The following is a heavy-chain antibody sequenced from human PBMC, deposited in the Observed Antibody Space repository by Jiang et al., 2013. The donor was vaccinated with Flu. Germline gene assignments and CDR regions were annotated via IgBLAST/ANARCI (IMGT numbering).Heavy chain of an antibody. CDR3: ARYITMVRGVIGDAFDI. CDR2: IIPIFGTA. D-gene: IGHD3-10*01. V-gene: IGHV1-69*01. J-gene: IGHJ3*02. Sequence: SGAEVKKPGSSVKVSCKASGGTFSSYAISWVRQAPGQGLEWMGGIIPIFGTANYAQKFQGRVTITADESTSTAYMELSSLRSEDTAVYYCARYITMVRGVIGDAFDIWAKGQWSPSLQ. CDR1: GGTFSSYA.